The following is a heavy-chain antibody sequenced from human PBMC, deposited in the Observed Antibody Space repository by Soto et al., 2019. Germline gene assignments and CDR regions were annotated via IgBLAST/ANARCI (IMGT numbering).Heavy chain of an antibody. CDR3: ARDWGHPRSSIATYNWFDP. V-gene: IGHV1-46*01. J-gene: IGHJ5*02. CDR2: INPSGGST. Sequence: GASVKVSCKASGYTFTSYYMHWVRQAPGQGLEWVGIINPSGGSTSYAQKFQGRVTMTRDTSTSTVYMELSSLRSEDTAVYYCARDWGHPRSSIATYNWFDPWGQGTLVTVSS. CDR1: GYTFTSYY. D-gene: IGHD6-6*01.